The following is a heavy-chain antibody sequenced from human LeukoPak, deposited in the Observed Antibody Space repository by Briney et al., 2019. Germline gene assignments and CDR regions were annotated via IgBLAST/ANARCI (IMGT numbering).Heavy chain of an antibody. V-gene: IGHV3-15*01. Sequence: KPGGSLRLSCAASGFTFSSYWMSWVRQAPGKGLDWVGRIKSKTDGGSTAYSTPVKGRFTISRDDSKNTLYLQMDSLTTEDTAVYYCTTIVYGSDWNYGLNYYYYMDVWGKGTTVTVSS. CDR3: TTIVYGSDWNYGLNYYYYMDV. CDR1: GFTFSSYW. D-gene: IGHD1-7*01. CDR2: IKSKTDGGST. J-gene: IGHJ6*03.